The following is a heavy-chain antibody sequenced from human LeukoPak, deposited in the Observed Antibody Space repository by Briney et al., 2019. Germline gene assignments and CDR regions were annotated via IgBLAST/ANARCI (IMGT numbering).Heavy chain of an antibody. CDR1: GGTFSSYA. V-gene: IGHV1-69*13. CDR3: ATYDYGDFRFDY. J-gene: IGHJ4*02. Sequence: SVKVSCKASGGTFSSYAISWVRQAPGQGLEWMGGIIPIFGTANYAQKFQGRVTITADESTSTAYMELSSLRSEDTAVYYCATYDYGDFRFDYWGQGTLVTVSS. D-gene: IGHD4-17*01. CDR2: IIPIFGTA.